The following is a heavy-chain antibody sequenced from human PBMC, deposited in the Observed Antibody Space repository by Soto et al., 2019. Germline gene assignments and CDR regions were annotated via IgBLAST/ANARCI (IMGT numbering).Heavy chain of an antibody. J-gene: IGHJ6*02. CDR1: GGSISSGDYY. Sequence: SETLSLTCTVSGGSISSGDYYWSWIRQPPGKGLEWIGYVYYSGSTYYNPSLKSRVTISVDTSKNQFSLKLSSVTAADTAVYYCAREQLVRYYYYYGMDVWGQGTTVTVSS. D-gene: IGHD6-6*01. CDR3: AREQLVRYYYYYGMDV. V-gene: IGHV4-30-4*01. CDR2: VYYSGST.